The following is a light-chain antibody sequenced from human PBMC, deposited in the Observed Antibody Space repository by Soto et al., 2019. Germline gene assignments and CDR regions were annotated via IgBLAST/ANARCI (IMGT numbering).Light chain of an antibody. CDR3: QSYDSGPGALVL. Sequence: QSVLTQPPSVSGAPGQRVTIPCSGTSSNIGAGYDVHWYQQLPGTAPRLLIYGNINRPSGVPARFSGSKSGTSASLAITGLQADDEDYYYCQSYDSGPGALVLFGGGTQLTVL. J-gene: IGLJ2*01. CDR2: GNI. CDR1: SSNIGAGYD. V-gene: IGLV1-40*01.